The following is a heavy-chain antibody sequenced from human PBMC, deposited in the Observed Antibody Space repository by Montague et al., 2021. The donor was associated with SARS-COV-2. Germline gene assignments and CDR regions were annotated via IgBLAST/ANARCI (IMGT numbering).Heavy chain of an antibody. CDR1: GGSISRYS. J-gene: IGHJ3*02. CDR2: IYNSGSP. CDR3: ARVGRGSSWYEVAFDI. Sequence: ETLSLPCTVSGGSISRYSSTWIRQRPGKGLEWIGYIYNSGSPNXNPXLTSRVTISVDTSKNQFSLTLSSVAAADTAVYYCARVGRGSSWYEVAFDIWGQGTMVTASS. D-gene: IGHD6-13*01. V-gene: IGHV4-59*01.